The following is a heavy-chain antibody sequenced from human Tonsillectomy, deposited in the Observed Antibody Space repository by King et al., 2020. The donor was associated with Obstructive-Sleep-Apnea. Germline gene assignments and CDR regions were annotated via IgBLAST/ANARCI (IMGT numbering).Heavy chain of an antibody. V-gene: IGHV3-23*04. CDR3: AKDMGGGPAANFDY. CDR1: GFTFSKFA. D-gene: IGHD2-2*01. Sequence: VQLVESGGGLVQPGGSLRLSCAASGFTFSKFAMSWVRQAPGRGLEWVSAISDSTAGTGSYYADSVKGRFTPSRDNSKNTLYLHMNSLRADDTALYYCAKDMGGGPAANFDYWGQGTLVTVSS. CDR2: ISDSTAGTGS. J-gene: IGHJ4*02.